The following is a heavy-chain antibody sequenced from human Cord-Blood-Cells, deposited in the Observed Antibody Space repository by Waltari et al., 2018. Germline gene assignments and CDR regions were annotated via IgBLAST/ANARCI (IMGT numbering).Heavy chain of an antibody. D-gene: IGHD1-26*01. Sequence: QVQLVESGGVVVQPGRSLRLSCAASGFTFSSYAMHWVRQAPGKGLEWVAVISYDGSNKYYADSVKGRFTISRDNSKNTLYLQMNSLRAEDTAVYYCARTGAWELQYYFDYWGQGTLVTVSS. V-gene: IGHV3-30*04. CDR2: ISYDGSNK. J-gene: IGHJ4*02. CDR1: GFTFSSYA. CDR3: ARTGAWELQYYFDY.